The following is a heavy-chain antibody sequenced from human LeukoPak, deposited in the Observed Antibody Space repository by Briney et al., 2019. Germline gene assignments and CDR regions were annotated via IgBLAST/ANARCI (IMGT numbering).Heavy chain of an antibody. Sequence: GGSLRLSCAASGFTFSTFAMIWVRQPPGKGLEWVSSICPSGGEIHYADSVRGRFTISRDNSKSTLSLQMNSLRAEDTAIYYCATYRQVLLPFESWGQGTLVTVSS. CDR1: GFTFSTFA. V-gene: IGHV3-23*01. CDR2: ICPSGGEI. CDR3: ATYRQVLLPFES. J-gene: IGHJ4*02. D-gene: IGHD2-8*02.